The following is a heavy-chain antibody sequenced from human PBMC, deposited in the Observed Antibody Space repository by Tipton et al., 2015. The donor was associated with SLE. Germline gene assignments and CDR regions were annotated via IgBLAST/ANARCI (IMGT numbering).Heavy chain of an antibody. CDR2: IYTSGST. V-gene: IGHV4-61*09. D-gene: IGHD3-10*01. CDR3: ARESESEDY. Sequence: TLSLTCTVSGGSISSDNYYWSWIRQPAGKGLEWIGHIYTSGSTNCNPSLKSRVTISLDTSKNQFSLKLSSVTAADTAVYYCARESESEDYWGQGTLVTVSS. J-gene: IGHJ4*02. CDR1: GGSISSDNYY.